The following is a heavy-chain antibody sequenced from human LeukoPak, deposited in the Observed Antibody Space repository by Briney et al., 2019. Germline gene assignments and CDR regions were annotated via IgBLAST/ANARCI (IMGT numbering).Heavy chain of an antibody. J-gene: IGHJ3*02. CDR2: ISSSSYI. D-gene: IGHD3-22*01. Sequence: PGGSLRLSCAASGFTFSSYSMNWVRQAPGKGLEWVSSISSSSYIYYADSVKGRFTISRDNAKNSLYLQMNSLRAEDTAVYYCASDLLIARAAFDIWGQGTMVTVSS. CDR3: ASDLLIARAAFDI. CDR1: GFTFSSYS. V-gene: IGHV3-21*04.